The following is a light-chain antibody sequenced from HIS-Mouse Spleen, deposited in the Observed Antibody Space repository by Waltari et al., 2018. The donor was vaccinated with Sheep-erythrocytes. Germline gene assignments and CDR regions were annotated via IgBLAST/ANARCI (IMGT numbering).Light chain of an antibody. CDR3: SSYTSSSTLV. V-gene: IGLV2-18*02. CDR2: EVS. CDR1: SSDVGSYNR. J-gene: IGLJ3*02. Sequence: PGQSVTISCTGTSSDVGSYNRVSWYQQPPGTAPNRMIYEVSNRPSGVPDRFSGSKSGNTASLTISGLQAEDEADYYCSSYTSSSTLVFGGGTKLTVL.